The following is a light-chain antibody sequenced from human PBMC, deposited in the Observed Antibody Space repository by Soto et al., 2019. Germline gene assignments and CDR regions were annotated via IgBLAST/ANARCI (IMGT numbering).Light chain of an antibody. CDR2: GAS. J-gene: IGKJ3*01. Sequence: DIVLTQSPGTLSLSPGERATLSCRASQSVSSNYLVWYQQKPGQAPRLLIHGASSRATGIPDRFSGSGSGTDFTLTISRLEPEDFAVYYCHHYGSSPFTFGPGTKVDI. V-gene: IGKV3-20*01. CDR1: QSVSSNY. CDR3: HHYGSSPFT.